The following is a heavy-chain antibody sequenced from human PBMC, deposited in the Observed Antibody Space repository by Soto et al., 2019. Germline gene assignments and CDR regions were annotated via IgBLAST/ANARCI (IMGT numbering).Heavy chain of an antibody. CDR3: ARDDGDFWSGYYPAPFDY. CDR1: GFTFCSYS. D-gene: IGHD3-3*01. V-gene: IGHV3-48*01. CDR2: ISSSSSTI. Sequence: PGGSLRLSCAASGFTFCSYSMNWVRQAPGKGLERVSYISSSSSTIYYADSVKGRFTISRDNAKNSLYLQMNSLRAEDTAVYYCARDDGDFWSGYYPAPFDYWGQGTLVTVSS. J-gene: IGHJ4*02.